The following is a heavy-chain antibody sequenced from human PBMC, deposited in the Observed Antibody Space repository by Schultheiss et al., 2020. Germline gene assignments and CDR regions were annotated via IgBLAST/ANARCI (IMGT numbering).Heavy chain of an antibody. J-gene: IGHJ6*02. CDR1: GGSISSYY. V-gene: IGHV4-59*01. Sequence: GSLRLSCTVSGGSISSYYWSWIRQPPGKGLEWIGYIYYSGSTNYNPSLKSRVTISVDTSKNQFSLKLSSVTAADTAVYYCARRGSGVTTSGGMDVWGQGTTVTVSS. CDR2: IYYSGST. CDR3: ARRGSGVTTSGGMDV. D-gene: IGHD4-17*01.